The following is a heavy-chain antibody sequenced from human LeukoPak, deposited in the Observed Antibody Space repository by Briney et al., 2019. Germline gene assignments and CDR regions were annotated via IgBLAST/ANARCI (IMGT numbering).Heavy chain of an antibody. Sequence: GGSPRLSCAPSGFTLRNYEMNWVRHAPGKGLEWISYTTSSGSTNYYADSVKGRFTISRDNAKSSLYLQMHSLRAEDTAVYYCARETLELDAWGQGTLVTVSS. CDR3: ARETLELDA. CDR2: TTSSGSTN. D-gene: IGHD1-1*01. CDR1: GFTLRNYE. J-gene: IGHJ5*02. V-gene: IGHV3-48*03.